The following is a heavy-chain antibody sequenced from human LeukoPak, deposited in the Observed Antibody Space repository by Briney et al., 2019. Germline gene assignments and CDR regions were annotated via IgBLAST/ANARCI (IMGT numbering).Heavy chain of an antibody. J-gene: IGHJ4*02. CDR1: GYTFTDYY. D-gene: IGHD3-22*01. Sequence: ASVKVSCKASGYTFTDYYMHWVRQAPGQGLEWMGWMNPNSGNTGYAQKFQGRITITRNTSIRTAYMELSSLRSEDTAVYYCARLFQRNELNYYDSSGYSLGYWGQGTLVTVSS. CDR3: ARLFQRNELNYYDSSGYSLGY. CDR2: MNPNSGNT. V-gene: IGHV1-8*01.